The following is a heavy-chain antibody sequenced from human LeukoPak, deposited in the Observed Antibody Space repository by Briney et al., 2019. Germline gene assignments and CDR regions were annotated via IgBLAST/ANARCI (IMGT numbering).Heavy chain of an antibody. D-gene: IGHD3-22*01. CDR2: INPNSGGT. Sequence: ASVNVSCKASGGTFCSYAISWVRQAPGQGLEEMGRINPNSGGTNYAQKFQGRVTMTRDTSISTAYMELSRLRSDDTAVYYCARVVDSSGYHEHFDYWGQGTLVTVSS. J-gene: IGHJ4*02. CDR3: ARVVDSSGYHEHFDY. CDR1: GGTFCSYA. V-gene: IGHV1-2*06.